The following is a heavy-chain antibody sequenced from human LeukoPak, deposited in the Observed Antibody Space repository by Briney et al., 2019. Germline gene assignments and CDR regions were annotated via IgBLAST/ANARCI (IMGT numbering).Heavy chain of an antibody. J-gene: IGHJ5*02. CDR1: GGSISGYY. Sequence: NPSETLSLTCTVSGGSISGYYWSWIRQPPGKGLEWIGYIHYSGSTNYNPSLKSRVTISVDTSKNQFSLKLSSVTAADTAVYYCARGALEDYVWGSYRYWFDPWGQGTLVTVSS. CDR2: IHYSGST. CDR3: ARGALEDYVWGSYRYWFDP. D-gene: IGHD3-16*02. V-gene: IGHV4-59*01.